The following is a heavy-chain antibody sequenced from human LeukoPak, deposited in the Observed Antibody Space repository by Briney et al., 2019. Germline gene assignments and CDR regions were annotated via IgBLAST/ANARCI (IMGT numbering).Heavy chain of an antibody. Sequence: AGGSLRLSCAASGFTFSSYEMNWVRQAPGKGLEWVSYISSSGSTIYYADSVKGRFTISRDNAKNSLYLQMNSLRAEDTALYYCARFDGGMATNPELDYWGQGTLVTVSS. CDR3: ARFDGGMATNPELDY. D-gene: IGHD5-24*01. CDR1: GFTFSSYE. J-gene: IGHJ4*02. CDR2: ISSSGSTI. V-gene: IGHV3-48*03.